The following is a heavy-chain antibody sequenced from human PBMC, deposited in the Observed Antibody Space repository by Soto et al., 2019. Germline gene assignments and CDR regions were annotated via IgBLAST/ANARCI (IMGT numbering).Heavy chain of an antibody. CDR3: VRLRVVAATAGWFEP. J-gene: IGHJ5*02. CDR2: IYPGDSDT. D-gene: IGHD2-15*01. CDR1: AYSFNHYR. Sequence: GESLKISCKASAYSFNHYRICWVRHMPGKGLEGMGFIYPGDSDTRFSPSFQAQVTISADKSISTAYRQWSSQTASDTPTYYCVRLRVVAATAGWFEPWGEGSLVTVS. V-gene: IGHV5-51*01.